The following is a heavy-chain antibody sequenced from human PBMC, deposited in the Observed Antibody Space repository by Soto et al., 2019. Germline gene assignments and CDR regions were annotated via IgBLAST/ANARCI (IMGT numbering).Heavy chain of an antibody. CDR1: GFIFRDFY. V-gene: IGHV3-11*06. J-gene: IGHJ6*02. Sequence: QVHLLESGGGLVKPGGSLRLSCAASGFIFRDFYMSWIRQVPGKGLEWLSKISSSSSSTDYADSVKGRFTISRDNAKNSLYLQMSSLRAEDTAVYYCARDRGGGSIFGGHYGMDVWGQGTTVTVSS. CDR3: ARDRGGGSIFGGHYGMDV. CDR2: ISSSSSST. D-gene: IGHD3-3*01.